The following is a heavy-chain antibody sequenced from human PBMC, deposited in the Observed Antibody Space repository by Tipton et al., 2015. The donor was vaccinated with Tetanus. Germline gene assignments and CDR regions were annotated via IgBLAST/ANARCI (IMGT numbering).Heavy chain of an antibody. Sequence: TLSLTCTVSGGSISSGGYYWSWIRQHPGKGLEWIGYIYYSGSTYYNPSLKSRVTISVDTSKNQFSLKLSSVTAADTAVYYCARMMDTAMVGADYWGQGTLVTVSS. J-gene: IGHJ4*02. CDR1: GGSISSGGYY. D-gene: IGHD5-18*01. V-gene: IGHV4-31*03. CDR2: IYYSGST. CDR3: ARMMDTAMVGADY.